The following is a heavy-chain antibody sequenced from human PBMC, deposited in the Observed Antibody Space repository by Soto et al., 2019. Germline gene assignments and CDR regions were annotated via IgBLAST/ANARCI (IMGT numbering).Heavy chain of an antibody. CDR1: GGSFRYYI. D-gene: IGHD1-26*01. CDR3: ARGLISGSHYSGGWYYFDS. J-gene: IGHJ4*02. V-gene: IGHV4-34*01. Sequence: SETLSLTCDVDGGSFRYYIWTWIRQTPGKGLQWIGQINHSGSANYNPSLKSRVTISVHTSSSQFSLELSSVTAADTAVYYCARGLISGSHYSGGWYYFDSWGQGTQVTVSS. CDR2: INHSGSA.